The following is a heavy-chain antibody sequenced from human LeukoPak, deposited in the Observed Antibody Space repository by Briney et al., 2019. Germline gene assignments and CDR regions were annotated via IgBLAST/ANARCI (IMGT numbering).Heavy chain of an antibody. Sequence: SETLSLTCAVYGGSFSGYYWSWIRQPPGKGLEWIGEINHSGSTNYNPSLKSRVTISVDTSKNQFSLKLSSVTAADTAVYYRARGQVTMIVVVRAWYMDVWGKGTTVTVSS. CDR3: ARGQVTMIVVVRAWYMDV. J-gene: IGHJ6*03. V-gene: IGHV4-34*01. CDR1: GGSFSGYY. D-gene: IGHD3-22*01. CDR2: INHSGST.